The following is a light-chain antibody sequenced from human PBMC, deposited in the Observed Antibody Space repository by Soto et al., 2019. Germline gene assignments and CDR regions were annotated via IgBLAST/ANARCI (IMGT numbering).Light chain of an antibody. CDR2: GAS. J-gene: IGKJ4*01. Sequence: PGERVTLSCRASQSVSSSYLTWYQQKPGQAPRLLIYGASTRATSIPARFSGRGSGTDFTLTISRLQPEDFAVYYCQQDYNLPPTFGGGTKVEIK. CDR1: QSVSSSY. CDR3: QQDYNLPPT. V-gene: IGKV3D-7*01.